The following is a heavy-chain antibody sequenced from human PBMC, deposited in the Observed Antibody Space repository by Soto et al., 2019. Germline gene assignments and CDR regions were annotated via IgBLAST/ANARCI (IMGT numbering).Heavy chain of an antibody. CDR1: GFTFSNYA. CDR3: ARNTIPHPGY. Sequence: PGGSLRLSCAASGFTFSNYAMSWVRQAPGKGLEWVSAISSSGDSPYYADSVKGRFTVSRDNSKNTLYLQMNSLRVEDTAIYYCARNTIPHPGYWGQGTLVTVSS. D-gene: IGHD2-21*01. V-gene: IGHV3-23*01. CDR2: ISSSGDSP. J-gene: IGHJ4*02.